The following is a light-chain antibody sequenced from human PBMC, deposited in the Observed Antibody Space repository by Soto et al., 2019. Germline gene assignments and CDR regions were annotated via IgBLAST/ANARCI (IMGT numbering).Light chain of an antibody. V-gene: IGLV2-8*01. Sequence: QPVLTQPPSASGSPGQSVSISCTGSSSDVGAYNYVSWYQQHPGKAPKLMIYEVSKRPSGVPDRFSGSKSGNTASLTVSGLQAEDEADYYCVSYAGSNKKVFGGGTKLTVL. CDR3: VSYAGSNKKV. J-gene: IGLJ2*01. CDR1: SSDVGAYNY. CDR2: EVS.